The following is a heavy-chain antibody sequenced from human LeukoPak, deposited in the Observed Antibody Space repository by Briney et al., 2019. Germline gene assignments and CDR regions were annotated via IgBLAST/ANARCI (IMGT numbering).Heavy chain of an antibody. CDR3: ATYAGACSSTSCSWFDP. CDR1: GFTFSSYA. CDR2: ISGSGGST. V-gene: IGHV3-23*01. J-gene: IGHJ5*02. D-gene: IGHD2-2*01. Sequence: GGSLRLSCAASGFTFSSYAMSWVRQAPGKGLEWVSAISGSGGSTYYADSVQGRFTISRDNSKNTLYLQMNSLRAEDTAVYYCATYAGACSSTSCSWFDPWGQGTLVTVSS.